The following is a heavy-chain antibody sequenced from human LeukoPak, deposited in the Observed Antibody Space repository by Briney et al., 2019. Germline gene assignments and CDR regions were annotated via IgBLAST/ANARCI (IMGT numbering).Heavy chain of an antibody. CDR1: GFTFSSYS. D-gene: IGHD2-2*01. J-gene: IGHJ4*02. CDR3: ARDEGYCSSTSCYFVDY. CDR2: ISSSSSYI. Sequence: GGSLRLSCAASGFTFSSYSMNWVRQAPGKGLEWVSSISSSSSYIYYADSVKGRFTISRDNAKNSLYLQMNSLRAEDTAVYYSARDEGYCSSTSCYFVDYWGQGTLVTVSS. V-gene: IGHV3-21*01.